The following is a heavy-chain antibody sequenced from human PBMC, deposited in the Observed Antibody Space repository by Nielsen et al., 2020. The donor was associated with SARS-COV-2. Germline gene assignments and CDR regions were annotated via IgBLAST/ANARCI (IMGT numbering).Heavy chain of an antibody. V-gene: IGHV3-53*01. CDR1: GFSVRNKY. J-gene: IGHJ6*02. Sequence: GESLKISCAASGFSVRNKYMSWDRQAPGKGLEWVSVIDSATGTYYADSVRGRFTISRDNSKNTLYLEMTSLRAEDTAVYFCARDIGYRSYYYYYGMDVWGQGTTVTVSS. CDR2: IDSATGT. CDR3: ARDIGYRSYYYYYGMDV. D-gene: IGHD6-13*01.